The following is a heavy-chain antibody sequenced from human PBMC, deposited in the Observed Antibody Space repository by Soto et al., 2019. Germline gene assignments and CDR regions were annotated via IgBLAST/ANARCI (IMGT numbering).Heavy chain of an antibody. CDR1: GFTFSSYA. D-gene: IGHD2-15*01. Sequence: GSLRLSCSASGFTFSSYAMHWVRQAPGKGLEYVSAISSNGGSTYYADSVKGRFTISRDNSKNTLYLQMSSLRAEDTAVYYCVKEGGYCSGGSCFHDAFDIWGQGTMVTVSS. J-gene: IGHJ3*02. CDR2: ISSNGGST. V-gene: IGHV3-64D*06. CDR3: VKEGGYCSGGSCFHDAFDI.